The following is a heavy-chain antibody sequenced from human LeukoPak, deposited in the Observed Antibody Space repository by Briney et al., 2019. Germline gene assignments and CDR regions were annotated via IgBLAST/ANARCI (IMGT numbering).Heavy chain of an antibody. CDR2: INPNSGGT. CDR3: ARDRGVGGAFDI. J-gene: IGHJ3*02. V-gene: IGHV1-2*02. CDR1: GYTFTGYY. D-gene: IGHD2-15*01. Sequence: ASVKVSCKASGYTFTGYYMHWVRQAPGQGLEWMGWINPNSGGTNYAQKFQGRVTMTRDTSISTAYMELSRLRSDDTAVYYCARDRGVGGAFDIWGQGTMVTVSS.